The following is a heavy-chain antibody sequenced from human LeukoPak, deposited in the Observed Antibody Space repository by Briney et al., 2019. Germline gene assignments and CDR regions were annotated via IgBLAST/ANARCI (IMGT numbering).Heavy chain of an antibody. CDR1: GFTFSSYW. CDR3: ARGGTYYDFWSGFYWLDY. J-gene: IGHJ4*02. Sequence: GGSLRLSCAASGFTFSSYWMSWVRQAPGKGLEWVANIKQDGSEKYYVDSVKGRFTISRDNAKNSLYLQMNSLRAEDTAVYYCARGGTYYDFWSGFYWLDYWGQGTLVTVSS. D-gene: IGHD3-3*01. V-gene: IGHV3-7*01. CDR2: IKQDGSEK.